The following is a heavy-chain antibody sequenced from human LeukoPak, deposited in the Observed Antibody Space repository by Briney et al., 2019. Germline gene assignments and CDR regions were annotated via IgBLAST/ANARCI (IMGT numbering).Heavy chain of an antibody. CDR2: INAGNGNT. V-gene: IGHV1-3*01. CDR3: ARDSGGYSGYNSDPAFDY. CDR1: GYTFTSYA. Sequence: ASVKVSCKASGYTFTSYAMHWVRQAPGQRLEWMGWINAGNGNTKYSQEFQGRVTITRDTSASTAYMELSSLRSEDTAVYYCARDSGGYSGYNSDPAFDYWGQGTLVTVSS. J-gene: IGHJ4*02. D-gene: IGHD5-12*01.